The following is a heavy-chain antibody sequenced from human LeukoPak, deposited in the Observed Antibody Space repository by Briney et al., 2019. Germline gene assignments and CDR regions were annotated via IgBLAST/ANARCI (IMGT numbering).Heavy chain of an antibody. J-gene: IGHJ2*01. D-gene: IGHD3-10*02. Sequence: GASVKVSCKASGYTFTGYYIHWVRQAPGQGLEWMGWINPNSGGTKYAQKFQGRVTMTRDTSISTAYMELSRLRSDDTAVYYCARGPYVPFPNWYFDLWGRGTLVTVSS. CDR2: INPNSGGT. V-gene: IGHV1-2*02. CDR3: ARGPYVPFPNWYFDL. CDR1: GYTFTGYY.